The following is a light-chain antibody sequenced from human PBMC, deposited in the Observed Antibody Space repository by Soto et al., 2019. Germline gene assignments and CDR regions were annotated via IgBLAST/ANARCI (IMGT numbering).Light chain of an antibody. CDR2: KTS. CDR1: QSISSW. J-gene: IGKJ2*01. CDR3: QQYNSYPFT. Sequence: DIQMTQSPSTLSASVGDRVTITCRASQSISSWLAWYQQKPGKAPKVLIYKTSSLQSGVPSRFSGSGSGTDFTLTISRLQSDDSATYYCQQYNSYPFTFGQGTKVEIK. V-gene: IGKV1-5*03.